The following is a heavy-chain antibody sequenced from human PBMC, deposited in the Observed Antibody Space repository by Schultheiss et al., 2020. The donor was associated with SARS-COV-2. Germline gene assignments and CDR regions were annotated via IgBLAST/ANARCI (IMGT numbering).Heavy chain of an antibody. Sequence: GGSLRLSCAASGFTFSSYEMNWVRQAPGKGLEWVAVISYDGSNKYYADSVKGRFTISRDNSKNTLYLQMNSLKTEDTAVYYCTRHGELHGYYGMDVWGQGTTVTVSS. V-gene: IGHV3-30*04. CDR1: GFTFSSYE. J-gene: IGHJ6*02. D-gene: IGHD1-26*01. CDR3: TRHGELHGYYGMDV. CDR2: ISYDGSNK.